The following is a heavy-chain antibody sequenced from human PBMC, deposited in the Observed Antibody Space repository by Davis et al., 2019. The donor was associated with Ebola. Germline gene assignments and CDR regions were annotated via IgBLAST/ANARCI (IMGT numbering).Heavy chain of an antibody. Sequence: MPSETLSLTCTVSGGSISSSSYYWGWIRQPPGKGLEWIGSIYYSGSTYYNPSLKSRVTISVDTSKNQFSLKLSSVTAADTAVYYCARKRILTGYYIRFNWFDPWGQGTLVTVSS. J-gene: IGHJ5*02. CDR2: IYYSGST. CDR3: ARKRILTGYYIRFNWFDP. V-gene: IGHV4-39*01. D-gene: IGHD3-9*01. CDR1: GGSISSSSYY.